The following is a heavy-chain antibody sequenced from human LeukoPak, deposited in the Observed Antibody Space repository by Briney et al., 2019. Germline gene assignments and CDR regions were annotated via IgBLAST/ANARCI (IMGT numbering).Heavy chain of an antibody. CDR2: MNNRGTS. V-gene: IGHV4-31*03. D-gene: IGHD3-10*01. Sequence: SETLSLTCTVSGGSTSSGDHYWNWIRQHPGKGLEWIGYMNNRGTSNYNPSLRSRVTISVDTSNNQFSLRLSSVTAADTAVYYCTRIPTHYYGSGSYYGYFDSWGQGTLVTVSS. J-gene: IGHJ4*02. CDR1: GGSTSSGDHY. CDR3: TRIPTHYYGSGSYYGYFDS.